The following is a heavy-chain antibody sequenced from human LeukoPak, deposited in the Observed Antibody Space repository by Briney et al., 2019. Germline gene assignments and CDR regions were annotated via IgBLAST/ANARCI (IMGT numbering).Heavy chain of an antibody. CDR3: ARARRSGGITLVRGVKDRGWFDP. J-gene: IGHJ5*02. V-gene: IGHV3-30*02. Sequence: GGSLRLSCAASGFTFSSYGMHWVRQAPGKGLEWVAFIRYDGGNKYYADSVKGRFTISSDNSKNTLYLQMNSLRAEDTAVYYCARARRSGGITLVRGVKDRGWFDPWGQGTLVTVSS. CDR1: GFTFSSYG. CDR2: IRYDGGNK. D-gene: IGHD3-10*01.